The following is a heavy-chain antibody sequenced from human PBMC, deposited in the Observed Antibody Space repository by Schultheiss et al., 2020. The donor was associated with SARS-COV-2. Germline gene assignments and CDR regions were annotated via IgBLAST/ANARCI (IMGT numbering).Heavy chain of an antibody. CDR1: GFTFSSYA. J-gene: IGHJ4*02. CDR3: ARDRSSANFDY. Sequence: GGSLRLSCSASGFTFSSYAMHWVRQAPGKGLVWVSRINSDGSSTSYADSVKGRFTISSDNSKNTLYLHMNSLRAEDTAVYYCARDRSSANFDYWGQGTLVTVSS. D-gene: IGHD6-25*01. CDR2: INSDGSST. V-gene: IGHV3-74*01.